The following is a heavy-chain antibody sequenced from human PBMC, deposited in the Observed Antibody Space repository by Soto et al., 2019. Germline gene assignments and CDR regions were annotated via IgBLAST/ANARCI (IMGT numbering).Heavy chain of an antibody. CDR2: TYNSGST. CDR3: ARDAFDI. Sequence: NPSETLSLTCTVSGGSIRTSYWSWIRQPPGKGLEWIGYTYNSGSTNYNPSLKSRVTISVDTSKNQFSLHLSSVTAADTAVYYCARDAFDIWGQGTMVTVSS. J-gene: IGHJ3*02. CDR1: GGSIRTSY. V-gene: IGHV4-59*01.